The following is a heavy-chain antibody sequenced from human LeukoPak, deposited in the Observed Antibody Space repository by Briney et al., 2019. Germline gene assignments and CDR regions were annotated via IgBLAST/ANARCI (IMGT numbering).Heavy chain of an antibody. Sequence: ASVKVSCKAPGYTFTSYGISWVRQAPGQGLEWMGWISAYNGNTNYAQKLQGRVTMTTDTSTSTAYMELRSLRSDDTAVYYCARDRLLWFGEDYYGMDVWGKGTTVTVSS. D-gene: IGHD3-10*01. V-gene: IGHV1-18*04. CDR2: ISAYNGNT. CDR3: ARDRLLWFGEDYYGMDV. CDR1: GYTFTSYG. J-gene: IGHJ6*04.